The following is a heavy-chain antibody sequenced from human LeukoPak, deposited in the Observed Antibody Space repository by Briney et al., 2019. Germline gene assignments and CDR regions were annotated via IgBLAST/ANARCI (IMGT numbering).Heavy chain of an antibody. J-gene: IGHJ4*02. D-gene: IGHD2-2*01. CDR2: IYHSGST. Sequence: SETLSLTCTVSGYSISSGYYWGWIRQPPGKGLEWIGSIYHSGSTYYNPSLKSRVTISVDTSKNQFSLKLSSVTAADTAVYYCARGTRYCSSTSCYLPLDYWGQGTLVTVSS. CDR3: ARGTRYCSSTSCYLPLDY. V-gene: IGHV4-38-2*02. CDR1: GYSISSGYY.